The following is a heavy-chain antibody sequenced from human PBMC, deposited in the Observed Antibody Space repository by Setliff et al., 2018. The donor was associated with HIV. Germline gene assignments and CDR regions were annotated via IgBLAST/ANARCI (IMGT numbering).Heavy chain of an antibody. CDR2: IDPENDET. J-gene: IGHJ5*02. V-gene: IGHV1-69-2*01. D-gene: IGHD3-16*01. CDR3: AIDFPASAFYLSDAFLTNS. Sequence: ASVKVSCKASGYTFIDKYMHWVRQAPGKGLHWMGRIDPENDETKYSQKFQVRFTMTADRSTDTAYMELSGLRSEDTATYYCAIDFPASAFYLSDAFLTNSWGQGTLVTVSS. CDR1: GYTFIDKY.